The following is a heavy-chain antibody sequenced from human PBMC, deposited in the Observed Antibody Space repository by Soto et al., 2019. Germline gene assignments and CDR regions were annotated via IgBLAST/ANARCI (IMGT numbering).Heavy chain of an antibody. Sequence: QVQLVESGGGVVQPGRSLRLSCAASGFTFNTYGMHWVRQAPGKGLEWVAVLSSDGSNKFYADSVKGRFTISRNNSKNTLYLQRYSLRGDDTAVYYCAKDRGSGWNYYGLDVWGQGTTVTVSS. J-gene: IGHJ6*02. V-gene: IGHV3-30*18. CDR1: GFTFNTYG. CDR2: LSSDGSNK. CDR3: AKDRGSGWNYYGLDV. D-gene: IGHD6-19*01.